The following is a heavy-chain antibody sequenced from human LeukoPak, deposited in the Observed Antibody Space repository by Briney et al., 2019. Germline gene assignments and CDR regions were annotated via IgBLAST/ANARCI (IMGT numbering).Heavy chain of an antibody. CDR2: ISGSGGST. V-gene: IGHV3-23*01. Sequence: GGSLRLSCAASGFTFSSYAMSWVRQAPGKGLEWVSAISGSGGSTYYADSVKGRFTISRDNSKNMLYLQMNSLRAEDTAVYYCAKDIRSPGAAAGTGWFDPWGQGTLVTVSS. D-gene: IGHD6-13*01. CDR3: AKDIRSPGAAAGTGWFDP. CDR1: GFTFSSYA. J-gene: IGHJ5*02.